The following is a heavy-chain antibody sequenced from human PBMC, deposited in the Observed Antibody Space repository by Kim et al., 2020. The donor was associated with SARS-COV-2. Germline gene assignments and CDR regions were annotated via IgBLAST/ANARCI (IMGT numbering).Heavy chain of an antibody. J-gene: IGHJ6*04. V-gene: IGHV3-33*05. Sequence: GGSLRLSCAASGFTFSSYGMHWVRQAPGKGLEWVAAISYDGSNKYYADSVKGRFTISRDNSKNTLYLQMNSLRAEDTAVYYCARDARRLIRSGWYAPEYYCYGLNVGDEGTAVTIST. CDR3: ARDARRLIRSGWYAPEYYCYGLNV. D-gene: IGHD6-19*01. CDR2: ISYDGSNK. CDR1: GFTFSSYG.